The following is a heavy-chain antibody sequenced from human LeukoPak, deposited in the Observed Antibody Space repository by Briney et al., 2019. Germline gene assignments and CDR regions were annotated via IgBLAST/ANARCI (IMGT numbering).Heavy chain of an antibody. J-gene: IGHJ4*02. CDR1: GGSFSGYY. CDR3: ASGYDFWSGYYLRY. CDR2: ISHSGST. D-gene: IGHD3-3*01. Sequence: SETLSLTCAVYGGSFSGYYWSWIRQPPGKGLEWIGEISHSGSTNYNPSLKSRVTISVDTSKNQFSLKLSSVTAADTAVYYCASGYDFWSGYYLRYWGQGTLVTVSS. V-gene: IGHV4-34*01.